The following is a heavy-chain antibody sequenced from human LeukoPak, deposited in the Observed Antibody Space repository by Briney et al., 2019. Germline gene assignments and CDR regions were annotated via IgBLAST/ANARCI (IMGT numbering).Heavy chain of an antibody. CDR1: GYSFTSYW. V-gene: IGHV5-10-1*01. Sequence: ESLKISCKGSGYSFTSYWISWVRQMPGKGLEWMGRIDPSDSYTNYSPSFQGHVTISADKSISTAYLQWSSLKASDTAMYYCARHPPYSSGWYRYYYYGMDVWGKGTTVTVSS. CDR2: IDPSDSYT. D-gene: IGHD6-19*01. CDR3: ARHPPYSSGWYRYYYYGMDV. J-gene: IGHJ6*04.